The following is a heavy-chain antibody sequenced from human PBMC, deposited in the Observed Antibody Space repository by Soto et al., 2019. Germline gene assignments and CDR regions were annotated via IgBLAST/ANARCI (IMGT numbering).Heavy chain of an antibody. J-gene: IGHJ4*02. CDR1: GGTFSSYA. CDR2: IIPIFGTA. Sequence: GASVKVSCKASGGTFSSYAISWVRQAPGQGLEWMGGIIPIFGTANYAQKFQGRVTITADESTSTAYMELSSLRSEETAVYYCARGYGDYTYYFDYWGQGTLVTVSS. CDR3: ARGYGDYTYYFDY. D-gene: IGHD4-17*01. V-gene: IGHV1-69*13.